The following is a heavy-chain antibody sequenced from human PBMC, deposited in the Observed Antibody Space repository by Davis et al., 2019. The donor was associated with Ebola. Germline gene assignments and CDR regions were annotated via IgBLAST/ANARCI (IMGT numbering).Heavy chain of an antibody. Sequence: PGGSLRLSCAASGFTFSSYWMSWVRQAPGKGLEWVANIKQDGSEKYYVDSVKGRFTISRDNAKNSLYLQMNSLRAEDTAVYYCARDTPNPSYYYDSSAYYFDYWGQGTLVTVSS. CDR1: GFTFSSYW. J-gene: IGHJ4*02. CDR3: ARDTPNPSYYYDSSAYYFDY. CDR2: IKQDGSEK. D-gene: IGHD3-22*01. V-gene: IGHV3-7*01.